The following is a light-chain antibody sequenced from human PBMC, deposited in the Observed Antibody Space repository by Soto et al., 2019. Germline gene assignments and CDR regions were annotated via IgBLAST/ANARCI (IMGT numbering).Light chain of an antibody. J-gene: IGKJ1*01. CDR3: QHYNTWPWT. Sequence: IQLTQSPSSLSGSVGDRVTITFVVSQGISSYLNWYRQKPGKVPKLLIYGASTRATGIPARFSGSGSETEFILTISSLQSEDSATYYCQHYNTWPWTFGQGTKVDIK. CDR2: GAS. CDR1: QGISSY. V-gene: IGKV1-13*02.